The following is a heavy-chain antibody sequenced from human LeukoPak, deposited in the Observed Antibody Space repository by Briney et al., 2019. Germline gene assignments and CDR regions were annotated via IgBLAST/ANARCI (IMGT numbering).Heavy chain of an antibody. CDR3: ARDPHSYSGYDRFDY. Sequence: PGGSLRLSCAASGFTFSSLWMHWVRQGPGKGLVWVSRINGDGTSTNYADSVKGRFTISRDNAKNTLYLQMNSLRAEDTAVYYCARDPHSYSGYDRFDYWGQGTLVTVSS. D-gene: IGHD5-12*01. V-gene: IGHV3-74*01. J-gene: IGHJ4*02. CDR2: INGDGTST. CDR1: GFTFSSLW.